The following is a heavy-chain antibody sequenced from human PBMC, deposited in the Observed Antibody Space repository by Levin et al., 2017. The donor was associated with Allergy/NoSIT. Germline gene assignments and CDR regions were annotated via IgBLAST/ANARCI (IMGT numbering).Heavy chain of an antibody. J-gene: IGHJ6*02. D-gene: IGHD3-9*01. V-gene: IGHV4-34*01. Sequence: PSETLSLTCAVYGGSFSDYNWSWIRQPPGKGLQWIGEITHSGSTTYTPSLKSRVTILVDTSKNEISLRLSSATAADTAVYYCARVMVILTGYYRGSQASYYYGMDVWGQGTTVTVSS. CDR1: GGSFSDYN. CDR2: ITHSGST. CDR3: ARVMVILTGYYRGSQASYYYGMDV.